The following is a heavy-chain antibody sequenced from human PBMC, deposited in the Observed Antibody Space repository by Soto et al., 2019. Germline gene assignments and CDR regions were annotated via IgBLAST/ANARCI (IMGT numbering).Heavy chain of an antibody. CDR2: VHAGESHT. CDR1: GYSFANFW. Sequence: GESLKISCKGSGYSFANFWIGWVRQMPGKGLEWMGIVHAGESHTTYSPSFQGQVTISADKSIGTAYLQWRSLRASDTAIYYCARRVYQPLLSDYFDYWGQGTQVTVSS. CDR3: ARRVYQPLLSDYFDY. J-gene: IGHJ4*02. V-gene: IGHV5-51*01. D-gene: IGHD2-2*01.